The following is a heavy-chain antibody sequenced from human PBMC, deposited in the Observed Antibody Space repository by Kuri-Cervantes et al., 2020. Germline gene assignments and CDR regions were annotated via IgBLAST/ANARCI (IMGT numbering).Heavy chain of an antibody. Sequence: SETLSLTCAVYGGSFSGYYWSWIRQPPGKGLEWIGEINRGGSTNYNPSLKSRVTISVDTSKNQFSLKLSSVTAADTAVYYCASQAQLPAKSGDYWGQGTLVTVSS. J-gene: IGHJ4*02. CDR2: INRGGST. CDR1: GGSFSGYY. V-gene: IGHV4-34*01. D-gene: IGHD2-2*01. CDR3: ASQAQLPAKSGDY.